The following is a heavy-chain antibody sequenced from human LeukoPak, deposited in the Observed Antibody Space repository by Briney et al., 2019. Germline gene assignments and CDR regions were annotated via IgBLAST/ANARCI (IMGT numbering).Heavy chain of an antibody. D-gene: IGHD1-26*01. CDR1: GGSISSSSYY. V-gene: IGHV4-39*07. J-gene: IGHJ4*02. Sequence: SETLSLTCTVSGGSISSSSYYWGWIRQPPGKGLEWIGSIYYSGSTYYNPSLKSRVTISVDTSKNQFSLKLSSVTAADTAVYYCARGFRGASFDYWGQGTLVTVSS. CDR3: ARGFRGASFDY. CDR2: IYYSGST.